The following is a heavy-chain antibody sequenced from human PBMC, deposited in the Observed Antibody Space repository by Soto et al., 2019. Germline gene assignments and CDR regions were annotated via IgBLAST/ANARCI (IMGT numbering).Heavy chain of an antibody. J-gene: IGHJ4*02. CDR2: IYYSGST. D-gene: IGHD3-22*01. V-gene: IGHV4-39*01. Sequence: PSETLSLTCTVSGGSISSSSYYWGWIRQPPGKGLEWIGSIYYSGSTYYNPSLKSRVTISVDTSKNQFSLKLSSVTAADTAVYYCAIHLSGYYYDSSGYFEFYFDYWGQGTLVTVSS. CDR3: AIHLSGYYYDSSGYFEFYFDY. CDR1: GGSISSSSYY.